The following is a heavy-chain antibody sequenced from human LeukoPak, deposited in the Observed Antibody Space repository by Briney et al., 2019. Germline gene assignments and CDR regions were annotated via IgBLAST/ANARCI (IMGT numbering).Heavy chain of an antibody. J-gene: IGHJ5*02. V-gene: IGHV1-2*02. D-gene: IGHD6-25*01. CDR3: ATEGGPAATRGLLSNWFDP. CDR1: GNIFTDYY. CDR2: INPNGDT. Sequence: ASVKVSCKTSGNIFTDYYMHWVRQAPGQGLEFMGLINPNGDTNYAQKFQGRVTMTMYTSISTAYMEMSRLTSDDTAVYYCATEGGPAATRGLLSNWFDPWGQGTLVTVSS.